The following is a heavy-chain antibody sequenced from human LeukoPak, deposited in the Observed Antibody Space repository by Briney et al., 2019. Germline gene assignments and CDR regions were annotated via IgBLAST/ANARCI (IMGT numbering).Heavy chain of an antibody. CDR3: AGLVLDY. CDR1: GFTFSTYG. Sequence: GGSLRLSCAASGFTFSTYGIHWVRQAPGKGLEWVAVVSYDGSNKYYADTVKGRFTIPRDNAKNSLYLQMNSLRAEDTAVYYCAGLVLDYWGQGTLVTVSS. J-gene: IGHJ4*02. CDR2: VSYDGSNK. V-gene: IGHV3-30*03. D-gene: IGHD6-19*01.